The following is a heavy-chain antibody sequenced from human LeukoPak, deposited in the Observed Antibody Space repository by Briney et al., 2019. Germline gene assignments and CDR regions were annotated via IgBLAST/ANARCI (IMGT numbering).Heavy chain of an antibody. CDR2: FDPEDGET. V-gene: IGHV1-24*01. CDR3: ARERYTAMAPYNWFDL. CDR1: GYTLTELS. D-gene: IGHD5-18*01. J-gene: IGHJ5*02. Sequence: GASVKVSCKVSGYTLTELSMHWVRQAPGKGLEWMGGFDPEDGETIYAQKFQGRVTMTEDTSTDTAYMGLSSLRSEDTAVYYCARERYTAMAPYNWFDLWGQGTLVTVSS.